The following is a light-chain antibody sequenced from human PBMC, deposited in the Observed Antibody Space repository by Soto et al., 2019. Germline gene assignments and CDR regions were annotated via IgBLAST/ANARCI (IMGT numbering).Light chain of an antibody. V-gene: IGKV3-15*01. CDR2: GAS. CDR1: QSVSSN. Sequence: EIVMLQSPATMSVSPGARATLSRRASQSVSSNLAWYQQKPGQAPRLLIYGASTRATGIPARFSGSGSGTEFTLTISSLQSEEFAVYYCKQYDNWPLTFGGGTKVVIK. CDR3: KQYDNWPLT. J-gene: IGKJ4*01.